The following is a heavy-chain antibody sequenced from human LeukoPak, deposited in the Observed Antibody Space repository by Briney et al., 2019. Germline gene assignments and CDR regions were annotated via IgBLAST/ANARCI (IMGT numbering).Heavy chain of an antibody. D-gene: IGHD3-10*01. V-gene: IGHV1-2*02. J-gene: IGHJ5*02. Sequence: ASVKVSCKASGYTFTGYYMHWVRQAPGQGLEWMGWINPNSGGTNYAQKFQGRATMTRDTSISTAYMELSRLRSDDTAVYYCARSMVRGPLGFDPWGQGTLVTVSS. CDR2: INPNSGGT. CDR3: ARSMVRGPLGFDP. CDR1: GYTFTGYY.